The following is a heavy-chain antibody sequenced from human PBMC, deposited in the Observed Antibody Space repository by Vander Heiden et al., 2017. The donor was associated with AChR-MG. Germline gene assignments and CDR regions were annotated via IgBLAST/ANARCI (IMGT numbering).Heavy chain of an antibody. Sequence: QVQLQQWGAGLLKPSETLSLTCAVYGGSFSGYYWSWIRQPPGKGLEWIGEINHSGSTNYNPSLKSRVTISVDTSKNQFSLKLSSVTAADTAVYYCAREKAGYYDSSGYRPYYYYYGMDVWGQGTTVTVSS. CDR1: GGSFSGYY. CDR3: AREKAGYYDSSGYRPYYYYYGMDV. V-gene: IGHV4-34*01. D-gene: IGHD3-22*01. CDR2: INHSGST. J-gene: IGHJ6*02.